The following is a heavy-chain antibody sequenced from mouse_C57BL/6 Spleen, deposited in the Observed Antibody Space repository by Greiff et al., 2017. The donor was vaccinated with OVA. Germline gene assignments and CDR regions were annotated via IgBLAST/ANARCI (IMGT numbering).Heavy chain of an antibody. Sequence: EVKLMESGGGLVQPGGSLSLSCAASGFTFTDYYMSWVRQPPGKALEWLGFIRNKANGYTTEYSASVKGRFTISRDNSQSILYLQMNALRAEDSATYCCASEGYAMDYWGQGTSVTVSS. CDR1: GFTFTDYY. J-gene: IGHJ4*01. V-gene: IGHV7-3*01. CDR3: ASEGYAMDY. CDR2: IRNKANGYTT.